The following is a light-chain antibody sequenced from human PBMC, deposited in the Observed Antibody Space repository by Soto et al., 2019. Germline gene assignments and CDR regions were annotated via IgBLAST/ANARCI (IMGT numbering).Light chain of an antibody. CDR3: QSYDSSLSAWV. V-gene: IGLV1-40*01. CDR1: SSNIGAGYD. J-gene: IGLJ3*02. CDR2: GNS. Sequence: QAVVTQPPSVSGAPGQRVTISCTGSSSNIGAGYDVHWYQQLPGTAPKLLIYGNSNRPSGVPDRFSGSKSGTSASLAITGLQAGDEADYSCQSYDSSLSAWVFGGGTKLPVL.